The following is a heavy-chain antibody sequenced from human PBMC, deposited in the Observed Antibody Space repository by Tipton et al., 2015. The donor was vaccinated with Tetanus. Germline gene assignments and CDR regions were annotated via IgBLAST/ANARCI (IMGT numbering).Heavy chain of an antibody. V-gene: IGHV3-30-3*01. CDR2: ISYDGSNK. J-gene: IGHJ4*02. CDR1: GFTFSSYA. D-gene: IGHD3-22*01. CDR3: ARGGITMIVVVIHTRTPDLDY. Sequence: RSLRLSCAASGFTFSSYAMHWVRQAPGKGLEWVAVISYDGSNKYYADSVKGRFTISRDNSKNTLYLQMNSLRAEDTAVYYCARGGITMIVVVIHTRTPDLDYWGQGTLVTVSS.